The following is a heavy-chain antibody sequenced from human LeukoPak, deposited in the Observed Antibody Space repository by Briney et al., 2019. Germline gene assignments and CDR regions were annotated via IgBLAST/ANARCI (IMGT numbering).Heavy chain of an antibody. V-gene: IGHV3-11*01. CDR2: ISSSGSTI. D-gene: IGHD6-6*01. CDR3: ARVCSSSSGGWFDP. J-gene: IGHJ5*02. Sequence: GGSLRLSCAASGFTFSDYYMSWIRQAPGKGLEWVSYISSSGSTIYYADSAKGRFTISRDNAKNSLYLQMNSLRAEDTAVYYCARVCSSSSGGWFDPWGQGTLVTVSS. CDR1: GFTFSDYY.